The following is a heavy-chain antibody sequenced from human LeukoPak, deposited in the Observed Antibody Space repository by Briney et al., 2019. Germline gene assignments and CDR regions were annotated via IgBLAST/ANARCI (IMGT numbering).Heavy chain of an antibody. Sequence: PSETPSLTCTVSGGSISSYYWSWIRQPPGKGLEWIGYIYYSGSTNYNPSLKSRVTISVDTSKNQFSLKLSSVTAADTAVYYCARDWAGSGSYYWFDPWGQGTLVTVSS. D-gene: IGHD3-10*01. CDR1: GGSISSYY. J-gene: IGHJ5*02. CDR3: ARDWAGSGSYYWFDP. V-gene: IGHV4-59*01. CDR2: IYYSGST.